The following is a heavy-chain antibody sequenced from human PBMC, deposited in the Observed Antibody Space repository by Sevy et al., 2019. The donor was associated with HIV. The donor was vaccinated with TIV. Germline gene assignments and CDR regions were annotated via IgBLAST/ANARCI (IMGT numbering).Heavy chain of an antibody. Sequence: RGYLRLSCAASGITFKNYAMNWVRQAPGKGLNRVSSIFGSGGTTYYADSVRGRFTISRDTSKNTLFLQMNSLRTEVTALYYCAGWRFDSSGSFDAFDIWGQGTMVTVSS. J-gene: IGHJ3*02. CDR1: GITFKNYA. D-gene: IGHD3-22*01. CDR2: IFGSGGTT. V-gene: IGHV3-23*01. CDR3: AGWRFDSSGSFDAFDI.